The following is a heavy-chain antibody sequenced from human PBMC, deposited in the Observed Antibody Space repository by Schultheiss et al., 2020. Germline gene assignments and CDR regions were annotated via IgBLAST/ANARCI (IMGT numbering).Heavy chain of an antibody. J-gene: IGHJ4*02. CDR1: GGSISSSNW. CDR3: ADGGYTGYSSGWYHWYFDY. D-gene: IGHD6-19*01. Sequence: SETLSLTCAVSGGSISSSNWWSWVRQPPGKGLEWIGEIYHSGSTNYNPSLKSRVTISVDKSKNQFSLKLSSVTAADTAVYYCADGGYTGYSSGWYHWYFDYWGQGTLVTVSS. CDR2: IYHSGST. V-gene: IGHV4-4*02.